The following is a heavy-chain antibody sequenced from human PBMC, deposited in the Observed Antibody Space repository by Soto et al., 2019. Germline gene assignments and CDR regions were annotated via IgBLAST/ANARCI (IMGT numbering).Heavy chain of an antibody. D-gene: IGHD4-17*01. V-gene: IGHV1-18*01. J-gene: IGHJ2*01. Sequence: QVQLVQSGAEVKEPGASVKVSCKTSGYTFTSRGIYWVRQAPGQGLEWMGWISPYNGNTNYVKSLQGRVTLTTDTSTSTVYMELRSLRSDDTAVDYCGREAGDYAWYFDLLGRGTPITVSS. CDR2: ISPYNGNT. CDR3: GREAGDYAWYFDL. CDR1: GYTFTSRG.